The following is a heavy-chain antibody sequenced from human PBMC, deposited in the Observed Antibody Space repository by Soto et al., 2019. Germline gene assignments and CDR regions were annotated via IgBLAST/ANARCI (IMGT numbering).Heavy chain of an antibody. CDR1: GFTFSSYA. D-gene: IGHD3-22*01. CDR2: ISYDGSNK. V-gene: IGHV3-30-3*01. Sequence: QVQLVESGGGVVQPGRSLRLSCAASGFTFSSYAMHRVRQAPGKGLEWVAVISYDGSNKYYADSVKGRFTISRDNSKNTLYLQMNSLRAEDTAVYYCARDVIVVVINRLDYWGQGTLVTVSS. J-gene: IGHJ4*02. CDR3: ARDVIVVVINRLDY.